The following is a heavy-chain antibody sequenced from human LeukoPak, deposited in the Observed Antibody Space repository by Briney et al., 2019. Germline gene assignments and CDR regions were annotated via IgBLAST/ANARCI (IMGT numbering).Heavy chain of an antibody. CDR2: ISSSGSTI. V-gene: IGHV3-11*01. CDR1: GFTFSDYY. Sequence: GGSLRLSCAASGFTFSDYYMSWIRQAPGKGLEWVSYISSSGSTIYYADSVKGRFTISRDNAKNSLYLQMNSLRAEDTAVYYCASGAYSYYDILTDYWGQGTLVTVSS. J-gene: IGHJ4*02. D-gene: IGHD3-9*01. CDR3: ASGAYSYYDILTDY.